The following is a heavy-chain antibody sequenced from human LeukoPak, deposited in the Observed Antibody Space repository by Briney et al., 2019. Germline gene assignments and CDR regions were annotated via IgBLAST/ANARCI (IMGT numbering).Heavy chain of an antibody. D-gene: IGHD2-15*01. CDR1: RYTFTSYD. CDR3: ARVPSLGYCSAGSCYRFDF. V-gene: IGHV1-8*02. Sequence: ASVKVSCKASRYTFTSYDINWVRQAPGQGLEWMGWMNPNSGNTGYAQKFRGRVIMTRDTSISTAYMELTSLRSEDTAVYYCARVPSLGYCSAGSCYRFDFWGQGTLVTVSS. J-gene: IGHJ4*02. CDR2: MNPNSGNT.